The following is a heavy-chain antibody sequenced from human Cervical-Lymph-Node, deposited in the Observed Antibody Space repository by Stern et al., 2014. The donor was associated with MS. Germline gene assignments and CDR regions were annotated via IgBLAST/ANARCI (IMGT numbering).Heavy chain of an antibody. CDR2: VYYSGIT. CDR1: GGSITNRDY. CDR3: ARGVTAVTNYVPNWCFDL. J-gene: IGHJ2*01. D-gene: IGHD4-11*01. Sequence: QLQLQESGPGLVKPSETLSLTCTVSGGSITNRDYWGWIRQSPGKGLEWIGSVYYSGITSSVSSLKSRATLSIDTSRNQFFRGLISVTATDTAVYFCARGVTAVTNYVPNWCFDLWGRGTLVTVSS. V-gene: IGHV4-39*02.